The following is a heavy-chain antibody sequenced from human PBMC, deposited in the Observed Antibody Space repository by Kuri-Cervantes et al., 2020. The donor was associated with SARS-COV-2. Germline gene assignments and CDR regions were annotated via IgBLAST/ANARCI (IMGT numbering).Heavy chain of an antibody. J-gene: IGHJ4*02. CDR1: GFTFSSYA. V-gene: IGHV3-30*04. Sequence: ISCAASGFTFSSYAMHWVRQAPGKGLEWVAVISYDGSNKFYADSVKGRFTISRDNSKNTLYLQMNSLRAEDTAVYYCAKDQHGIVVVVAAIDYWGQGTLVTVSS. CDR3: AKDQHGIVVVVAAIDY. D-gene: IGHD2-15*01. CDR2: ISYDGSNK.